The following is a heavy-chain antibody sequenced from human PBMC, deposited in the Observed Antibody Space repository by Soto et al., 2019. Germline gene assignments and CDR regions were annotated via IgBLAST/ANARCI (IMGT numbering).Heavy chain of an antibody. CDR1: GGSISSYY. J-gene: IGHJ5*02. CDR3: ARTAALSWFDP. D-gene: IGHD6-6*01. V-gene: IGHV4-59*01. Sequence: TLSLTCTVSGGSISSYYWSWIRQPPGKGLEWIGYIYYSGSTNYNPSLKSRVTISVDTSKNQFSLKLSSVTAADTAVYYCARTAALSWFDPWGQGTLVTVSS. CDR2: IYYSGST.